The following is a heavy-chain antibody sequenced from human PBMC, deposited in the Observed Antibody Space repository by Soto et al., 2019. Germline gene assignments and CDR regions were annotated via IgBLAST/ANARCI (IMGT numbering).Heavy chain of an antibody. V-gene: IGHV3-35*01. CDR3: VRNEDNYYDSSGYYYWFDP. J-gene: IGHJ5*02. CDR1: GFTFSNSD. CDR2: VSWNGSRT. Sequence: EVQLVESGGGLVQPGGSLRLSCAASGFTFSNSDMNWVHQAPGKGLEWVSGVSWNGSRTHYADSVKGRFIISRDNSRNTLYLQTNSLRAEDTAVYYCVRNEDNYYDSSGYYYWFDPWGQGTLVTVSS. D-gene: IGHD3-22*01.